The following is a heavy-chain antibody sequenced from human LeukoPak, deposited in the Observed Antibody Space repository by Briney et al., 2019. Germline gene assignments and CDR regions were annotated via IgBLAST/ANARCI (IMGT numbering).Heavy chain of an antibody. D-gene: IGHD3-10*01. CDR3: ARRFGELLSHAFDI. V-gene: IGHV1-46*01. Sequence: VSVKVSCKASGYTFTGYYMHWVRQAPGQGLEWMGVINLSAGTTNYAQKFQGRVTMTRDMSTSTVYMELSSLRSEDTAVYYCARRFGELLSHAFDIWGQGTMVTVSS. CDR2: INLSAGTT. CDR1: GYTFTGYY. J-gene: IGHJ3*02.